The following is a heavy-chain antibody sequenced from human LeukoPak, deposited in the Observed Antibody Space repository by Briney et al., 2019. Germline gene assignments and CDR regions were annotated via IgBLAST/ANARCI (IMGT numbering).Heavy chain of an antibody. Sequence: ASVKVSCKASGYMFTDFYMHWVRQAPGQGLEWMGCIDAHTGGTHFAQKFQGRVTLTRDTSISTAYMDLTSLTSDDTAVYYCAREPLSMDYYGSGSATFDYWSQGTLVTVSS. V-gene: IGHV1-2*02. CDR1: GYMFTDFY. CDR2: IDAHTGGT. D-gene: IGHD3-10*01. CDR3: AREPLSMDYYGSGSATFDY. J-gene: IGHJ4*02.